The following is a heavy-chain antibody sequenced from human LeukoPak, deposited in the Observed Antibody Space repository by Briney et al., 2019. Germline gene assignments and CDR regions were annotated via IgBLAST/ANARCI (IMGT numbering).Heavy chain of an antibody. D-gene: IGHD3-22*01. Sequence: ASVKVSCKASGYTFTSYYMHWVRQAPGQGLEWMGIINPSGGSTNYAQKFQGRVTMTRDTSTSTVYMELSSLRSEDTAVCYCARTYYYDSSGPNWFDPWGQGTLVTVSS. CDR3: ARTYYYDSSGPNWFDP. V-gene: IGHV1-46*01. J-gene: IGHJ5*02. CDR2: INPSGGST. CDR1: GYTFTSYY.